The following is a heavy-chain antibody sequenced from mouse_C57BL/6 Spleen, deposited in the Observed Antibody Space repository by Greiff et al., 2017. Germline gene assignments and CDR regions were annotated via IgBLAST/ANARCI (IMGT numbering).Heavy chain of an antibody. CDR2: IRSKSNNYAT. V-gene: IGHV10-1*01. Sequence: DVKLVESGGGLVQPKGSLKLSCAASGFSFNTYAMNWVRQAPGKGLEWVARIRSKSNNYATYYADSVKDRFTISRDDSESMLYLQMNNLKTEDTAMYYCVRHWGTGTFDYWGQGTTLTVSS. CDR3: VRHWGTGTFDY. J-gene: IGHJ2*01. CDR1: GFSFNTYA. D-gene: IGHD4-1*01.